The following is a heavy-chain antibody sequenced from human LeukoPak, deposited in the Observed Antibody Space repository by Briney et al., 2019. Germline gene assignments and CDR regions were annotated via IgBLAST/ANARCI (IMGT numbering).Heavy chain of an antibody. Sequence: EASVKVSCKASGYTITSYDINWVRQAPGQGLEWMGGIIPIFGTANYAQKFQGRVTITADESTSTAYMELSSLRSEDTAVYYCARGGGPESIAPHSFDYWGQGTLVTVSS. J-gene: IGHJ4*02. D-gene: IGHD2-21*01. CDR3: ARGGGPESIAPHSFDY. CDR1: GYTITSYD. V-gene: IGHV1-69*13. CDR2: IIPIFGTA.